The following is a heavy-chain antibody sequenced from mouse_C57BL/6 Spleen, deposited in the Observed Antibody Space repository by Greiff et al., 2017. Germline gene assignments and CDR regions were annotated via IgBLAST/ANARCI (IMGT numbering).Heavy chain of an antibody. Sequence: VQLKESGPELVKPGASVKISCKASGYSFTDYYMNWVKQSHGKRLEWIGVINPNYGTTSYNQKFKGKATLPVDQSSSTAYMQLNYLSSEDSAVYNYASRNWNFDYWGQGTTLTVSS. CDR1: GYSFTDYY. CDR3: ASRNWNFDY. V-gene: IGHV1-39*01. CDR2: INPNYGTT. J-gene: IGHJ2*01. D-gene: IGHD4-1*01.